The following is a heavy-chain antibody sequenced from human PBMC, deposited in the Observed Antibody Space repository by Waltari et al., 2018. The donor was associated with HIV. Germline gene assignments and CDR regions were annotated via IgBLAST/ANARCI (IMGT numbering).Heavy chain of an antibody. CDR1: GYNFANFY. CDR3: VTSRPGAVFGDF. V-gene: IGHV1-8*01. D-gene: IGHD3-3*01. J-gene: IGHJ4*02. CDR2: MSINNGNA. Sequence: QAPLVQSGAEVRKPGASVQVSCKASGYNFANFYITWVRRAPGQGLEWMGWMSINNGNAGYGQRFKGRVTLTRDTSIDTAYMELHSLTPQDTAVYYCVTSRPGAVFGDFWGQGTPVMVSS.